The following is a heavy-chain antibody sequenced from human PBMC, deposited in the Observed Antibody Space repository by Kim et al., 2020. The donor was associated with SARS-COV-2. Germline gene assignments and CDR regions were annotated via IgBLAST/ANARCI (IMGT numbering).Heavy chain of an antibody. Sequence: GGSLRLSCAASGFTFYNYAMDWVRQAPGKGLEWVSTISTGGYSTYYADSVKGRFTISRDNSNNTLYLQMNSLRADDTAEYFCAKQLVTGSYAGVDVWGQGTTVTVSS. J-gene: IGHJ6*02. V-gene: IGHV3-23*01. CDR3: AKQLVTGSYAGVDV. CDR1: GFTFYNYA. CDR2: ISTGGYST. D-gene: IGHD1-26*01.